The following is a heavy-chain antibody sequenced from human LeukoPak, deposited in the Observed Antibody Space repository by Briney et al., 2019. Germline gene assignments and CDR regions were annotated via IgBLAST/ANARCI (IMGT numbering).Heavy chain of an antibody. D-gene: IGHD2-2*01. Sequence: GGSLRLSCAASGFTFSSYSMNWVRQAPGKGLEWVSSISSSSSYIYYADSVKGRFTISRDNAKNSLYLQMNSLRAEDTAVYYCARDAGYCSSTSCYGESYGMDVWGQGTTVTVSS. CDR1: GFTFSSYS. CDR2: ISSSSSYI. CDR3: ARDAGYCSSTSCYGESYGMDV. J-gene: IGHJ6*02. V-gene: IGHV3-21*01.